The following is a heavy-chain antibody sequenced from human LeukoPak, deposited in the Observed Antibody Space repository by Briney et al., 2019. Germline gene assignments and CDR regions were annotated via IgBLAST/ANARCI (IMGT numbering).Heavy chain of an antibody. CDR2: ISAYNGNT. CDR3: ARAGYSSGWLAGMDV. CDR1: GYSFTSYG. J-gene: IGHJ6*02. D-gene: IGHD6-19*01. Sequence: GASVKVSCKASGYSFTSYGISWVRQAPGQGLEWMGWISAYNGNTNYGEKFQGRVTMTTDTSTSTAYMELRSLRSDDTAVYYCARAGYSSGWLAGMDVWGQGTTVTVSS. V-gene: IGHV1-18*01.